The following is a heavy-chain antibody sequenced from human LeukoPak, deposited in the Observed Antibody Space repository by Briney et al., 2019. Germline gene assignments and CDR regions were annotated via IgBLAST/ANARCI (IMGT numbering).Heavy chain of an antibody. CDR1: GYTFTGYY. Sequence: ASVKVSCKASGYTFTGYYMHWVRQAPGQGLECMGWINPNSGGTNYAQKFQGRVTMTRDTSTSTAYMELSNLRSEDTAVYYCARARTDLWFGDLAYSFQIWGQGTLVTVSS. J-gene: IGHJ3*02. CDR2: INPNSGGT. CDR3: ARARTDLWFGDLAYSFQI. V-gene: IGHV1-2*02. D-gene: IGHD3-10*01.